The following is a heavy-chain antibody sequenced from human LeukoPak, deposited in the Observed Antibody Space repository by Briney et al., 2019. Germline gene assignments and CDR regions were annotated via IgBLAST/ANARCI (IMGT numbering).Heavy chain of an antibody. Sequence: GGSLRLSCSASRFTFSSYTMNWVRQAPGKGLEWVSSIDPSSTYIYYADSVKGRFTISRDNAQNSLYLQMNSLRAEDTAVYYCARTPEGDFWSGYYQFDYWGQGTLVTVSS. D-gene: IGHD3-3*01. CDR3: ARTPEGDFWSGYYQFDY. V-gene: IGHV3-21*01. CDR1: RFTFSSYT. CDR2: IDPSSTYI. J-gene: IGHJ4*02.